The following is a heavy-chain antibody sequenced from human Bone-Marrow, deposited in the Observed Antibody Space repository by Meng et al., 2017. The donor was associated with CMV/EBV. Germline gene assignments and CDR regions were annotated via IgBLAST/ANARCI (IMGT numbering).Heavy chain of an antibody. V-gene: IGHV3-21*01. CDR1: GFTFSSYS. D-gene: IGHD3-10*01. CDR3: ARDMVRGVTKRSGFDP. CDR2: ISSSSSYI. Sequence: GESLKISCSASGFTFSSYSMNWVCQAPGKGLEWVSSISSSSSYIYYADSVKGRFTISRDNAKNSLYLQMNSLRAKDTAVYYCARDMVRGVTKRSGFDPCGQGTLVTVSS. J-gene: IGHJ5*02.